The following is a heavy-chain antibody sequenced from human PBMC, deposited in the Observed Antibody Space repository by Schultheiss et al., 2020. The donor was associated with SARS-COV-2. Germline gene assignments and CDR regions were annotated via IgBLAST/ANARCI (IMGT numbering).Heavy chain of an antibody. CDR3: ARDSGYNRGRIYFDS. Sequence: SETLSLTCTVSGYSISSGYYWGWIRQSPGKGLEWIGSIYHSGSTYYNPSLKSRVTISVDTSKNQFSLKLSSVTAADTAVYYCARDSGYNRGRIYFDSWGQGTLVTVSS. CDR2: IYHSGST. CDR1: GYSISSGYY. V-gene: IGHV4-38-2*02. J-gene: IGHJ4*02. D-gene: IGHD5-18*01.